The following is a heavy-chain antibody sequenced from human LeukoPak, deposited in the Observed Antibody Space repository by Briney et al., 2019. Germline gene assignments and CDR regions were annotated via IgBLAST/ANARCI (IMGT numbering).Heavy chain of an antibody. J-gene: IGHJ4*02. D-gene: IGHD5-18*01. CDR2: IYYSGST. V-gene: IGHV4-31*03. CDR1: GGSISSGGYY. CDR3: AREDTAMVTGIDY. Sequence: SQILSLTCTVSGGSISSGGYYWSWIRQHPGKGLEWIGYIYYSGSTYYNPSLKSRVTISVDTSKNQFSLKLSSVTAADTAVYYCAREDTAMVTGIDYWGQGTLVTVSS.